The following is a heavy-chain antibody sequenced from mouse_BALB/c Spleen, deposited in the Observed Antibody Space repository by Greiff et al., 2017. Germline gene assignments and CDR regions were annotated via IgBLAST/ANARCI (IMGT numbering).Heavy chain of an antibody. J-gene: IGHJ4*01. Sequence: EVMLVESGGGLVKPGGSLKLSCAASGFTFSSYTMSWVRQTPEKRLEWVATISSGGSYTYYPDSVKGRFTISRDNAKNTLYLQMSSLKSEDTAMYYCTRVEELRLRGYAMDYWGQGTSVTVSS. V-gene: IGHV5-6-4*01. CDR2: ISSGGSYT. CDR1: GFTFSSYT. CDR3: TRVEELRLRGYAMDY. D-gene: IGHD1-2*01.